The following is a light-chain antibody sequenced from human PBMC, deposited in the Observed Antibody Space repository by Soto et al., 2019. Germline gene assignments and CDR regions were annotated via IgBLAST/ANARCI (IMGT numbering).Light chain of an antibody. J-gene: IGKJ1*01. CDR1: QSVSSNY. V-gene: IGKV3-20*01. CDR3: QQYGSSHRT. Sequence: EIVLTQSPDTLSLSPGERATLSCRTSQSVSSNYLAWYQQKPAQAPRLLIYGASSRATGIPERFSGSGSGTDFSLTISRLEHEDLAVYYCQQYGSSHRTFGQGTKVQI. CDR2: GAS.